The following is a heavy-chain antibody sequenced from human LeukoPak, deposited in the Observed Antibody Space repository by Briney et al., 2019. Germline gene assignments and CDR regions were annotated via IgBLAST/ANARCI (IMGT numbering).Heavy chain of an antibody. Sequence: GGSLRLSCAATGFTFSNYAIHWGRQAPGKGLEWVAFISDDGSRQHYADSVKGRFTTSRDNSKNTLNLQVNSLRAEDTAVYYCVKDRTGTYTLDYWGQGTLVTVSS. J-gene: IGHJ4*02. CDR2: ISDDGSRQ. D-gene: IGHD3-10*01. CDR1: GFTFSNYA. CDR3: VKDRTGTYTLDY. V-gene: IGHV3-30-3*02.